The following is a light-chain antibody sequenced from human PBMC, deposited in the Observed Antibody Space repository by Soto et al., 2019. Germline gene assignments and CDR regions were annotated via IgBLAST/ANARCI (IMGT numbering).Light chain of an antibody. CDR3: QQYNTLPLT. J-gene: IGKJ4*01. CDR1: HDISNY. CDR2: DAS. Sequence: DIQMTQSPSSLSASVGDRVTITCQASHDISNYLNWYQQKPGKVPKLLIYDASNLEVGVPSRFSGSGSGTEFTFTISSLQPEDIATYFCQQYNTLPLTFGGGTKVEIK. V-gene: IGKV1-33*01.